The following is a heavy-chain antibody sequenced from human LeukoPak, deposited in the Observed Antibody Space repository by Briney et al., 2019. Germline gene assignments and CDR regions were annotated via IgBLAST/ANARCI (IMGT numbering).Heavy chain of an antibody. Sequence: SETLSLTCTVSGGSISSSSYYWGWIRQPPGKGLEWIGRIYTSGSTSYNPSLKSRVTISVDTSKNQFSLKLSSVTAADTAVYYCARDYYDSSGYYNWFDPWGQGTLVTVSS. CDR3: ARDYYDSSGYYNWFDP. D-gene: IGHD3-22*01. CDR2: IYTSGST. V-gene: IGHV4-61*02. CDR1: GGSISSSSYY. J-gene: IGHJ5*02.